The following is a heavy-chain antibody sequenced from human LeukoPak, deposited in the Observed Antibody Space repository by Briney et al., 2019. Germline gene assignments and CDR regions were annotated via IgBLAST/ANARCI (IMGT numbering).Heavy chain of an antibody. CDR1: GFTFSSYA. CDR2: IRSKAYGGTT. CDR3: ANIFSSSRYGSTDF. D-gene: IGHD6-13*01. V-gene: IGHV3-49*04. J-gene: IGHJ4*02. Sequence: PGRSLRLSCTASGFTFSSYAMNWVRQAPGKGLEWVGFIRSKAYGGTTEYAASVKGRFTISRDDSKSIAYLKMNTLKTEETVLYSCANIFSSSRYGSTDFWGQGTLVTVSS.